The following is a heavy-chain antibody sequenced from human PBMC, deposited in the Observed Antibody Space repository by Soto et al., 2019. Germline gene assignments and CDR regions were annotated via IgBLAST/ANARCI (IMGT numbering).Heavy chain of an antibody. Sequence: QVQLKESGPGLVKPSQTLSLTCTVSGGSISSGGYYWSWIRQHPGKGLEWIGYIYYSGSTYYNPYLKSRVTISVDTSKNQFSLKLSSVTAADTAVYYCARGSTVAELPSHAWLDYWGQGTLVTVSS. CDR2: IYYSGST. CDR1: GGSISSGGYY. D-gene: IGHD4-17*01. CDR3: ARGSTVAELPSHAWLDY. J-gene: IGHJ4*02. V-gene: IGHV4-31*03.